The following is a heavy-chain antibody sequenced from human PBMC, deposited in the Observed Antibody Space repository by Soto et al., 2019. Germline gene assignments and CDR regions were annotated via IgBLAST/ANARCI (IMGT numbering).Heavy chain of an antibody. V-gene: IGHV1-3*01. Sequence: ASVKVSCKASGITFSSYAMHWVRQAPGQRLEWMGWINAGNGDTRYSQIFQGRVTLTRDTSASTVYLDLSSLRSEDTAIYYCARAISGYVTWGQGTLVTVPQ. J-gene: IGHJ5*02. CDR3: ARAISGYVT. D-gene: IGHD5-12*01. CDR2: INAGNGDT. CDR1: GITFSSYA.